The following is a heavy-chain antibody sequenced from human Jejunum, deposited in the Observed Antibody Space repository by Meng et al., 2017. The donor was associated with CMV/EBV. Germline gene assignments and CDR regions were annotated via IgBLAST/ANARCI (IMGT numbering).Heavy chain of an antibody. D-gene: IGHD1/OR15-1a*01. CDR1: GFTFSSAW. CDR3: ARGRNKAYFDL. CDR2: ISSSGGTM. Sequence: CAASGFTFSSAWMSWVRQAPGKGLEWISYISSSGGTMYYADSVKGRFTISRDNAKNSLYLQMNSLSAEDTAVYYCARGRNKAYFDLWGRGTLVTVSS. J-gene: IGHJ2*01. V-gene: IGHV3-48*04.